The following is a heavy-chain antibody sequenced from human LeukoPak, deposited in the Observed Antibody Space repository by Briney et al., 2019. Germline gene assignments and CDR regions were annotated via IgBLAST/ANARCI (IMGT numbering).Heavy chain of an antibody. V-gene: IGHV3-74*01. J-gene: IGHJ4*02. CDR2: CGSDGSGT. Sequence: PGGSLRLSCAASGFIFSIYWMYWVRQAPGKGLMWVSRCGSDGSGTTYVDSVKGRFTISRDNSKNTLYLQVNSLRAEDTAVYYCVKDFRKFDYWGQGTLVTVSS. CDR3: VKDFRKFDY. CDR1: GFIFSIYW.